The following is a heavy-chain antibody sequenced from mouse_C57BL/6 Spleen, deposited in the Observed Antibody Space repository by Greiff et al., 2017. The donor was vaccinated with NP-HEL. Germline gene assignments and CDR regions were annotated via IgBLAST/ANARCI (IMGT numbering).Heavy chain of an antibody. CDR3: ARGFSIFYYGSSYAMDY. CDR2: IDPEDGET. D-gene: IGHD1-1*01. J-gene: IGHJ4*01. CDR1: GFNIKDYY. V-gene: IGHV14-2*01. Sequence: VQLKESGAELVKPGASVKLSCTASGFNIKDYYMHWVKQRTEQGLEWIGRIDPEDGETKYAPKFQGKATITADTSSNTAYLQLSSLTSEDTAVYYCARGFSIFYYGSSYAMDYWGQGTSVTVSS.